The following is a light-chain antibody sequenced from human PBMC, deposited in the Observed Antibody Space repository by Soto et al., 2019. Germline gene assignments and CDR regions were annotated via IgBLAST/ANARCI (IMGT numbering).Light chain of an antibody. CDR2: GAS. J-gene: IGKJ2*01. CDR1: QGISTY. Sequence: DILLTQSPSFLSASVGDRVTITCRASQGISTYLAWYLQRPGKAPKLLIYGASTLPSGVPSRFSGSGSGTEFTLTISSLQSEDFGTYYCQQLNSDWYAFGQGTKLEIK. CDR3: QQLNSDWYA. V-gene: IGKV1-9*01.